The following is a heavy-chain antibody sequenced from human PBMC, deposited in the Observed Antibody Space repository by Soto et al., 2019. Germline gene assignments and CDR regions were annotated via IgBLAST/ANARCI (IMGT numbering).Heavy chain of an antibody. J-gene: IGHJ5*02. CDR2: IYYSGST. CDR1: GGSISSGGYY. Sequence: SETLSLTCTVSGGSISSGGYYWSWIRQHPGKGLEWIGYIYYSGSTYYNPSLKSRVTISVDTSKNQFSLKLSSVTAADTAVYYCAREPPEGWFDPWGQGTLVTFSS. V-gene: IGHV4-31*03. CDR3: AREPPEGWFDP.